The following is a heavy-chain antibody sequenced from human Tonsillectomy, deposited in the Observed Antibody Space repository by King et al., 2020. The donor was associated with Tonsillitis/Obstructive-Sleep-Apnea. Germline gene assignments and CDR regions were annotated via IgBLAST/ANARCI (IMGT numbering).Heavy chain of an antibody. Sequence: VQLVESGGGLVQPGRSLRLSCAASGFTFDDYAMHWVRQAPGKGLEWVSGISWYSGSIGYADFVQGRFTISRDNAKNSLYLQMNSLRAEDTALYYCAKDISQDIVVVPAAPAFDIWGQGTMVTVSS. V-gene: IGHV3-9*01. D-gene: IGHD2-2*01. CDR3: AKDISQDIVVVPAAPAFDI. CDR2: ISWYSGSI. CDR1: GFTFDDYA. J-gene: IGHJ3*02.